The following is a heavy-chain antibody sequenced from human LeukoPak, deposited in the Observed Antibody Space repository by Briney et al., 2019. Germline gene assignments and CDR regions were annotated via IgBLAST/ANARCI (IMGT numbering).Heavy chain of an antibody. Sequence: SETLSLTCTVSGGSISSYYWSWIRQPAGTALEWIGRIYTSGTITYNPSLKSRVTMSVDTSKNQFSLKLSSVTAADTAVYYCARADFVRSLDPWGQGTLVTVSS. J-gene: IGHJ5*02. CDR1: GGSISSYY. CDR3: ARADFVRSLDP. V-gene: IGHV4-4*07. D-gene: IGHD3-10*01. CDR2: IYTSGTI.